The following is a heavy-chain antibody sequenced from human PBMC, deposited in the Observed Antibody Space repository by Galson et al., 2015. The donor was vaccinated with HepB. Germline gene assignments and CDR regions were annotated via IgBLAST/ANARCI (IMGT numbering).Heavy chain of an antibody. J-gene: IGHJ5*02. Sequence: SVKVSCKASGGTFSSYAISWVRQAPGQGLEWMGGIIPIFGTANYAQKFQGRVTITADESTSTAYMELSSLRSEDTAVYYCARVNSRIVVDRSWFDPWGQGTLVTVSS. CDR3: ARVNSRIVVDRSWFDP. CDR2: IIPIFGTA. CDR1: GGTFSSYA. V-gene: IGHV1-69*13. D-gene: IGHD3-22*01.